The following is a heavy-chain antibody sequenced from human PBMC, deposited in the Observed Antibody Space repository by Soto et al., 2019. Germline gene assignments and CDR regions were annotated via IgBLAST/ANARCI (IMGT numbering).Heavy chain of an antibody. CDR3: ATYYYGSGSYNYYYYYMDV. CDR1: GFTFSSYA. V-gene: IGHV3-23*01. CDR2: ISGSGGST. D-gene: IGHD3-10*01. Sequence: EVQLLESGGGLVQPGGSLRLSCAASGFTFSSYAMRWVRQAPGKGLEWVSAISGSGGSTYYADSVKGRFTITRDNSKNTLYLQMNSLRAEDTAVYYCATYYYGSGSYNYYYYYMDVWGKGTTVTVSS. J-gene: IGHJ6*03.